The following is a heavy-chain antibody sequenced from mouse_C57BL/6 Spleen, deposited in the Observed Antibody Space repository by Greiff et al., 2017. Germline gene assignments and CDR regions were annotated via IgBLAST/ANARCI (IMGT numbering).Heavy chain of an antibody. Sequence: VQLQQSGAELAKPGASVKLSCTASGYTFTSYWMHWVKQRPGQGLEWIGNINPSSGYTKYNQKFKDKATVTADKSSSTAYMQLSSLTYEDSAVYYCARKDYYGSSYVEYFDVWGTGTTVTVSS. CDR2: INPSSGYT. V-gene: IGHV1-7*01. CDR3: ARKDYYGSSYVEYFDV. D-gene: IGHD1-1*01. J-gene: IGHJ1*03. CDR1: GYTFTSYW.